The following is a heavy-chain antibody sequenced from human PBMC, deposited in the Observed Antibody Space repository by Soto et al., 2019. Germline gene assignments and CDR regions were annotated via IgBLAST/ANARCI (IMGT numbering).Heavy chain of an antibody. V-gene: IGHV3-23*01. CDR2: ISGSGGST. Sequence: GGSLRLSCVASGFTFSSYAMSWVRQAPGKGLEWVSAISGSGGSTYYADSVKGRFTISRDNSKNTLYLQMNSLRAEDTAVYYCAKDERITMVRGVTNYYYYMDVWGKGTTVTVSS. J-gene: IGHJ6*03. CDR3: AKDERITMVRGVTNYYYYMDV. CDR1: GFTFSSYA. D-gene: IGHD3-10*01.